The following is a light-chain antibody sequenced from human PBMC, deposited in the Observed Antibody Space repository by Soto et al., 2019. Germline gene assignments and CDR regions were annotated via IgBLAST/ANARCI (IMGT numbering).Light chain of an antibody. CDR3: QQYGSLSWT. CDR2: GAS. J-gene: IGKJ1*01. Sequence: EGVWTQSKRTLSLSPGEGATLSCRASQNVDSNYLAWYQQKPGQAPRIILFGASGRATGIPDRFSGSGSGTDFTLTISRLEPEDFAVYYCQQYGSLSWTFGQGSKVAIK. V-gene: IGKV3-20*01. CDR1: QNVDSNY.